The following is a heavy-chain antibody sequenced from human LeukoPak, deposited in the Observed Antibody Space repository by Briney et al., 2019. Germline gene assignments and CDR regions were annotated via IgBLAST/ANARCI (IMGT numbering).Heavy chain of an antibody. CDR2: ITWNGGST. D-gene: IGHD1-26*01. CDR3: ARDRSYGAFAS. Sequence: GGSLRLSCAASGFTFYDHGMNWVRQAPGKGLEWVSGITWNGGSTGYADSVKGRFTISRDNAKNSLYLQMSSLRAEDTALYYCARDRSYGAFASWGQGTLVTVSS. V-gene: IGHV3-20*04. CDR1: GFTFYDHG. J-gene: IGHJ4*02.